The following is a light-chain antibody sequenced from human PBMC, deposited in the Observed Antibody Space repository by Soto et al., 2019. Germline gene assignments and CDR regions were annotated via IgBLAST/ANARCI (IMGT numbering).Light chain of an antibody. CDR3: AAWDDSLNGMV. Sequence: QSALTQPPSASGTPGQRVTISCSGSSSNIGSNYVYWYQQVPGTAPRLLMYRASQRPSRVPARFSGSKSGTSASLAISGLRSEDEADYYCAAWDDSLNGMVFGGGTEVTVL. CDR2: RAS. J-gene: IGLJ2*01. CDR1: SSNIGSNY. V-gene: IGLV1-47*01.